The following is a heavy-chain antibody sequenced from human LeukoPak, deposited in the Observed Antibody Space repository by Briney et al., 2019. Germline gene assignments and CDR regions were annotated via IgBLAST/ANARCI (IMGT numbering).Heavy chain of an antibody. V-gene: IGHV3-9*01. CDR3: AKDMPDIVVVPAAIHYYYYMDV. CDR1: GFTFDDYA. CDR2: ISWNSGSI. D-gene: IGHD2-2*01. J-gene: IGHJ6*03. Sequence: GRSLRLSCAASGFTFDDYAMHWVRQAPGKGLEWVSGISWNSGSIGYADSVKGRFTISRDNAKNSLYLQMNSPRAEDTALYYCAKDMPDIVVVPAAIHYYYYMDVWGKGTTVTVSS.